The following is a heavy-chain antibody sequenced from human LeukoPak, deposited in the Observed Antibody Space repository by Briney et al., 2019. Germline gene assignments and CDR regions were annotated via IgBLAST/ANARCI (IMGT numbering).Heavy chain of an antibody. Sequence: GGSLRLSCAASGFXFSSYWMHWVRQAPGKGLVWVSRTNRDDSDTSYADSVKGRFTISRDKAKSTLYLQMNSLRVEDTAVYYCARSANYFDTSGQDYWGQGTLVTVSS. V-gene: IGHV3-74*01. D-gene: IGHD3-22*01. CDR2: TNRDDSDT. CDR1: GFXFSSYW. J-gene: IGHJ4*02. CDR3: ARSANYFDTSGQDY.